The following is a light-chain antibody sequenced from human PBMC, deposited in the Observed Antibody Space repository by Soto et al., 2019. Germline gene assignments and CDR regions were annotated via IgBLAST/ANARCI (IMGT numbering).Light chain of an antibody. J-gene: IGLJ1*01. CDR2: EVS. CDR3: SSYTSSSTRV. Sequence: QSVLTQPASVSGSPGQSTTISCTGTSSDVGAYDYVSWYQQHPDKAPKLMIYEVSNRPSGVSNRFSGSKSVNTATLTISGLQADDEADYYCSSYTSSSTRVFGTGTKATVL. CDR1: SSDVGAYDY. V-gene: IGLV2-14*03.